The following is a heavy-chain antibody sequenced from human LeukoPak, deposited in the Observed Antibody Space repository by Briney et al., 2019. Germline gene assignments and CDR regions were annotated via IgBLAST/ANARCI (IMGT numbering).Heavy chain of an antibody. Sequence: SETLSLTCTVSGGSISSYYWSWIRQPPGKGLEWIGYIYTSGSTNYNPSLKSRVTISVDTSKNQFSLKLSSVTAADTAVYYWARHPPDWCTYGVCYGGGTFGAFDIWGQGTMVTVSS. J-gene: IGHJ3*02. CDR1: GGSISSYY. D-gene: IGHD2-8*01. V-gene: IGHV4-4*09. CDR2: IYTSGST. CDR3: ARHPPDWCTYGVCYGGGTFGAFDI.